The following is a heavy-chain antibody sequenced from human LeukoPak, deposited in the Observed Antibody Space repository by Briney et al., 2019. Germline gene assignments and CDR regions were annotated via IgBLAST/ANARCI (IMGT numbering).Heavy chain of an antibody. CDR1: GFTFSSYS. Sequence: PGGSLRLSCAASGFTFSSYSMNWVRQAPGKGLEWVSYISSSSTIYYADSVKGRFTISRDNAKNSLYLQMNSLRAEDTAVYYCARDSYDFWSGYPDYWGQGTLVTVSS. CDR3: ARDSYDFWSGYPDY. J-gene: IGHJ4*02. V-gene: IGHV3-48*01. D-gene: IGHD3-3*01. CDR2: ISSSSTI.